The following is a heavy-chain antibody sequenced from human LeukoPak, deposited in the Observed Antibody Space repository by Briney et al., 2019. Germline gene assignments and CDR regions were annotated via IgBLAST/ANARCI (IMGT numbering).Heavy chain of an antibody. CDR2: IYYRGST. V-gene: IGHV4-59*01. CDR3: ASTNSGRLDAFDI. J-gene: IGHJ3*02. Sequence: SETLSLTCTVSGGSISSYYWSWIRQPPGKGLEWIGYIYYRGSTNYNPSLKSRVTISVDTSKNQFSLKLSSVTAADTAVYYCASTNSGRLDAFDIWGQGTMVTVSS. CDR1: GGSISSYY. D-gene: IGHD1-26*01.